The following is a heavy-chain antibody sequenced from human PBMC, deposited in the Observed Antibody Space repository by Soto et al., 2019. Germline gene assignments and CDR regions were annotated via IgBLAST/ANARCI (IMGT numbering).Heavy chain of an antibody. V-gene: IGHV4-28*03. CDR1: GSYISSIPC. CDR2: IYYTGSA. Sequence: PTCTVSGSYISSIPCLSWIRQPPGKGLEWIGYIYYTGSAYYSPSLKSRVTISLDTSKNQFSLNLTSVTAADTAVYFCARVDILTGYHYWGQGNQVTVSA. D-gene: IGHD3-9*01. J-gene: IGHJ4*02. CDR3: ARVDILTGYHY.